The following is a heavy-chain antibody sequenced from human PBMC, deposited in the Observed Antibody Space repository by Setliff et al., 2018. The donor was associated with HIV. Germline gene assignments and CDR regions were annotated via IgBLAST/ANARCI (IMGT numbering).Heavy chain of an antibody. J-gene: IGHJ6*02. D-gene: IGHD3-10*01. V-gene: IGHV2-26*01. CDR2: IFSNDEK. CDR3: ARIVMVRRAEIPNIYGMDV. Sequence: ESGPTLVNPTEPLTLTCTVSGFSLSNARMGVSWIRQPPGKALEWLAHIFSNDEKSYSTSLKSRLTISKDTSKSQVVLTMTNMDPVDTATYYCARIVMVRRAEIPNIYGMDVWGQGTTVTVSS. CDR1: GFSLSNARMG.